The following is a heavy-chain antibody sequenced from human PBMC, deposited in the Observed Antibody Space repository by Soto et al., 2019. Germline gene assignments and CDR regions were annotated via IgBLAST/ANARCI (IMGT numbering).Heavy chain of an antibody. D-gene: IGHD1-20*01. CDR1: GYTFTGYY. CDR3: ARGDRYLYYYGMDV. V-gene: IGHV1-2*02. CDR2: INPNSGGT. Sequence: GASVKVSCKASGYTFTGYYMHWVLQAPGQGLEWMGWINPNSGGTNYAQKFQGRVTMTRDTSISTAYMELSRLRSDDTAVYYCARGDRYLYYYGMDVWGQGTTVTVSS. J-gene: IGHJ6*02.